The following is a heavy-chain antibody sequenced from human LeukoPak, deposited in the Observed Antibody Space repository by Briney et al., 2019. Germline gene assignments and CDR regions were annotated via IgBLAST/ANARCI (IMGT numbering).Heavy chain of an antibody. CDR3: AELGITMIGGV. D-gene: IGHD3-10*02. Sequence: PGGSLRLSCAASGFAFITYRMNWVRQAPGKGLEWVSYISSSGSTIYYADSVKGRFTISRDNAKNSLYLQMNSLRAEDTAVYYCAELGITMIGGVWGKGTTVTISS. CDR1: GFAFITYR. CDR2: ISSSGSTI. V-gene: IGHV3-48*03. J-gene: IGHJ6*04.